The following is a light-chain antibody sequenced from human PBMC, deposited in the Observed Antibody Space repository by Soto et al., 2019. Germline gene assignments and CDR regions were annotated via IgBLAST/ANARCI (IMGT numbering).Light chain of an antibody. J-gene: IGKJ4*01. CDR2: DAS. CDR1: QGISSY. Sequence: TQARYIVFTGLRVKIVGPCLASQGISSYLAWYQQKPGKAPKLLIYDASTLQSGVPSRFSGSLSAKDFILTSSRLSADQLTPYSISLPPTTLDPIAGGTKVDIK. CDR3: SLPPTTLDP. V-gene: IGKV1-9*01.